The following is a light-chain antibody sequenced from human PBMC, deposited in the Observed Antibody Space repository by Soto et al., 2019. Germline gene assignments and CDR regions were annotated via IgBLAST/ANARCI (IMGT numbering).Light chain of an antibody. CDR1: QSVSNN. V-gene: IGKV3-15*01. CDR3: LQANISPLT. J-gene: IGKJ4*01. Sequence: EITMSQPPATLSVSPGARATLSCMASQSVSNNLAWYQQKPGQAPRLLISWASARATGIPARFSGSGSGTDFTLTISRLQPEDVATYYCLQANISPLTFGRGTKVDIK. CDR2: WAS.